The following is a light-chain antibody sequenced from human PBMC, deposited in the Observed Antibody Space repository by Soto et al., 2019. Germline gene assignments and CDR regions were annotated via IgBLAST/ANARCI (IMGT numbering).Light chain of an antibody. J-gene: IGKJ3*01. CDR2: DAS. CDR3: QHSDSPPFT. CDR1: QSITNY. V-gene: IGKV1-39*01. Sequence: DIQMTQSPSSLSASVGDRVTITCRASQSITNYLNWYQQKQGKAPKLLMYDASTLQSGVPSRFSGSGSVTDFTLTISSLQPEDFATYYCQHSDSPPFTFGPGTKVDIK.